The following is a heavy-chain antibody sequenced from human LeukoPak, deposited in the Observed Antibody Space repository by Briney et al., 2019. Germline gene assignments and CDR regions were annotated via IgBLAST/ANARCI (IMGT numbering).Heavy chain of an antibody. CDR3: VKDSGWFHFDS. D-gene: IGHD6-19*01. J-gene: IGHJ4*02. CDR1: GFTFSHSW. Sequence: TGGSLRLSCVASGFTFSHSWMTWVRQAPGKGLEWVGHIKEDGSSQNYADSVKGRFTISRDNAKSSLHLQMNGLRAEDTAMYYWVKDSGWFHFDSWGQGTLVTVSS. CDR2: IKEDGSSQ. V-gene: IGHV3-7*03.